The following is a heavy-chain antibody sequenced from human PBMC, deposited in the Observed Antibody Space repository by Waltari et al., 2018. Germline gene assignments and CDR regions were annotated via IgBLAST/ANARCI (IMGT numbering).Heavy chain of an antibody. D-gene: IGHD3-3*01. J-gene: IGHJ4*02. CDR3: ASVGFWSGRLDH. V-gene: IGHV1-2*02. Sequence: QVQLVQSGAEVKEPGASVKVSCKTSGYIFTGYYMNWVRQNPGHGLEWLGWMNPASDDTNYAQRFQGRVTMTRDASVSTAYMELSRLTPDDTAVYYCASVGFWSGRLDHWGQGTMVSVSS. CDR2: MNPASDDT. CDR1: GYIFTGYY.